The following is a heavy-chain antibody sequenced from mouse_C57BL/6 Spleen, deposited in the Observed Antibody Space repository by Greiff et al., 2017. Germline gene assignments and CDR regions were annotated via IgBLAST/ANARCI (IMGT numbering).Heavy chain of an antibody. Sequence: QVQLQQPGAELVRPGSSVKLSCKASGYTFTSYWMHWVKQRPIQGLEWIGNIDPSDSETNYNQKFKDKATLTVDKSSSTAYMQLSSLTSEDSAVYYCARTGDYAMDYWGQGTSVTVSS. CDR3: ARTGDYAMDY. J-gene: IGHJ4*01. CDR2: IDPSDSET. CDR1: GYTFTSYW. V-gene: IGHV1-52*01.